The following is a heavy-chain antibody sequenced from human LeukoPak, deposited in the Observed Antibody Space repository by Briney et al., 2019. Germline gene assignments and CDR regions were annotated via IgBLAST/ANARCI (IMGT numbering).Heavy chain of an antibody. J-gene: IGHJ5*02. Sequence: PSETLSLTCTVSGGSISSSGYYWGWIRQPPGKGLEWIARIYYSGSTYYNPSLKSRVTISVDTSKNHLSLKLSSLTAADTAVYYCARHEYSGSYYGLSWFDPWGQGTLVTVSS. CDR1: GGSISSSGYY. D-gene: IGHD1-26*01. V-gene: IGHV4-39*01. CDR3: ARHEYSGSYYGLSWFDP. CDR2: IYYSGST.